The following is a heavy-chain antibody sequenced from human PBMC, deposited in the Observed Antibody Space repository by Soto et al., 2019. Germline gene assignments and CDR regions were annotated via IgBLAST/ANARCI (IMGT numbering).Heavy chain of an antibody. CDR2: TYYRSKWYN. D-gene: IGHD6-19*01. V-gene: IGHV6-1*01. CDR3: ARAGYSSGWDGRLDYYYYGMDV. J-gene: IGHJ6*02. CDR1: GDSVSSYSAA. Sequence: PSQTLSLTCAISGDSVSSYSAAWNWIRQSPSRGLEWLGRTYYRSKWYNDYAVSVKSRITINPDTSKNQFSLQLNSVTPEDTAVYYCARAGYSSGWDGRLDYYYYGMDVWGQGTTVTVSS.